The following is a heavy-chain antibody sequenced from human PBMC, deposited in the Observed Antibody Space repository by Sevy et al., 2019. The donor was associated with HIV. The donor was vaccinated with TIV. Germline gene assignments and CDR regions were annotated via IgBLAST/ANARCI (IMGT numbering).Heavy chain of an antibody. CDR2: IYHSEST. CDR3: ARGIAAGGTFHFDY. D-gene: IGHD6-13*01. J-gene: IGHJ4*02. V-gene: IGHV4-31*03. CDR1: GGSISSGGYY. Sequence: SEILSLTCTVSGGSISSGGYYWNWIRQHPGKGLEWIGYIYHSESTYYNPSLKSRLTISVDTSKNQFSLKLSSVTAADTATYYCARGIAAGGTFHFDYWGQGTLVTVSS.